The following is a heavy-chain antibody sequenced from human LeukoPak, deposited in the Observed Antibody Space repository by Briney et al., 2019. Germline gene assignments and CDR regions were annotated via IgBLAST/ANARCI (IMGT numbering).Heavy chain of an antibody. J-gene: IGHJ4*02. CDR1: GYTFTSYY. Sequence: GASVKVSYKASGYTFTSYYMHWVRQAPGQGLEWMGIINPSGGSTSYAQKFQGRVTMTRDTSTSTVYMELSSLRSEDTAVYYCARAAQLNLLVNYWGQGTLVTVSS. CDR2: INPSGGST. D-gene: IGHD2-21*01. CDR3: ARAAQLNLLVNY. V-gene: IGHV1-46*01.